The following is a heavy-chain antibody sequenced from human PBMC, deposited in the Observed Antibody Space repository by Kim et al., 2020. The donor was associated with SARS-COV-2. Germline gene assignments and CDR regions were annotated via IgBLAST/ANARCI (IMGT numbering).Heavy chain of an antibody. Sequence: GGSLRLSCAASGFTFSSYAMHWVRQAPGKGLEWVAVISYDGSNKYYADSVKGRFTISRDNSTNTLYLQMNSLRAEDTAVYYCAGGGPSLRYSYYGMDVWGQGTTVTVSS. CDR2: ISYDGSNK. J-gene: IGHJ6*02. D-gene: IGHD4-17*01. CDR1: GFTFSSYA. CDR3: AGGGPSLRYSYYGMDV. V-gene: IGHV3-30*04.